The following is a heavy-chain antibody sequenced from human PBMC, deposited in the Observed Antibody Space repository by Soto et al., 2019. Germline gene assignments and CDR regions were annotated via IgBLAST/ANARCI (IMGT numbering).Heavy chain of an antibody. D-gene: IGHD1-26*01. CDR2: ISTYNGDT. V-gene: IGHV1-18*01. CDR3: SRSGSVPYYYYGPDV. J-gene: IGHJ6*02. Sequence: VQLVQSGAEVKKPGASVKVSCKASGYTFSRSGISWVRQAPGQGLEWMGWISTYNGDTNYAQKVQGRVTMTTDTSTRTALMELMSLRSDDTAVYYCSRSGSVPYYYYGPDVWGQGTTGTVSS. CDR1: GYTFSRSG.